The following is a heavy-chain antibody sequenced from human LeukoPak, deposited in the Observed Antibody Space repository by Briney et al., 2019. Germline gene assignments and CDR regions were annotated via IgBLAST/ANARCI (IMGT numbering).Heavy chain of an antibody. Sequence: GGSLRLSCAASGFTFDDFAMHWVRQAQGKGLEWVSLITWDADSTYYADSVKGRFTISRDNSKNSLYLQMNSLRPEDTALYYCTKDIGTGYYYDYWGQGTLVTVSS. V-gene: IGHV3-43D*03. CDR3: TKDIGTGYYYDY. J-gene: IGHJ4*02. CDR1: GFTFDDFA. D-gene: IGHD3-22*01. CDR2: ITWDADST.